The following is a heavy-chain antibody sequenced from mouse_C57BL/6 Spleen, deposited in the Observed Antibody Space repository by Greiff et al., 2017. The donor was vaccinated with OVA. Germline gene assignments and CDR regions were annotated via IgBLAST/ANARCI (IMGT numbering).Heavy chain of an antibody. D-gene: IGHD1-1*01. CDR3: ARSGGSFDY. CDR1: GYTFTDYY. Sequence: VQLQQSGPELVKPGASVKISCKASGYTFTDYYMNWVKQSHGKSLEWIGDINPNNGGTSYNQKFKGKATLTVDKSSSTAYMELRSLTSEDSAVYYCARSGGSFDYWGQGTTLTVSS. V-gene: IGHV1-26*01. CDR2: INPNNGGT. J-gene: IGHJ2*01.